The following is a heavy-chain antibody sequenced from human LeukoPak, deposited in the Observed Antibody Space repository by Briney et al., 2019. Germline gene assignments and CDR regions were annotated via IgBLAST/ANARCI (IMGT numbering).Heavy chain of an antibody. D-gene: IGHD3-10*01. CDR3: AKDPGNLSYYFDY. Sequence: PGGSLRLSCAASGFTFSSYGMHLVRQAPGKGLEWVAVISYDGSNKYYADSVKGRFTISRDNSKNTLYLQMNSLRAEDMAVYYCAKDPGNLSYYFDYWGQGTLVTVSS. CDR1: GFTFSSYG. V-gene: IGHV3-30*18. CDR2: ISYDGSNK. J-gene: IGHJ4*02.